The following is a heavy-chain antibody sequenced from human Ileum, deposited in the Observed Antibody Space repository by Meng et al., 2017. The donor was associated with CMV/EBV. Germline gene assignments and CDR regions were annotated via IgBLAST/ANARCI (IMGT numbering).Heavy chain of an antibody. CDR1: GSTLTSYA. Sequence: KASGSTLTSYAVSWVRQAPGQGLEWVGHIIPLSGTTNYAQRFQDRVTITTDESTTAVYMELSGLRSDDTAVYYCARAGVGGAAFVDFWGQGNLVTVSS. J-gene: IGHJ4*02. V-gene: IGHV1-69*05. CDR3: ARAGVGGAAFVDF. D-gene: IGHD2-8*01. CDR2: IIPLSGTT.